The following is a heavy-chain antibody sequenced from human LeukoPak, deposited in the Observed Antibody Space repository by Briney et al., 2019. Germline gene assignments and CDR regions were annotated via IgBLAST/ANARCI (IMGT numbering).Heavy chain of an antibody. J-gene: IGHJ4*02. CDR1: GFTFSSYS. CDR3: AREGIYCSSTSCYFDY. Sequence: GGSLRLSCAASGFTFSSYSMNWVRQAPGKGLEWVSSISSSTSYVYYADSVKGRFTISRDNAKNSLYLQMNSLRAEDTAVYYCAREGIYCSSTSCYFDYWGQGTLVTVSS. CDR2: ISSSTSYV. D-gene: IGHD2-2*01. V-gene: IGHV3-21*01.